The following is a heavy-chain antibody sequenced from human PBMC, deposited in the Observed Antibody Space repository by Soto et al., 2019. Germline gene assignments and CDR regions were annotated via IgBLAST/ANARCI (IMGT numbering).Heavy chain of an antibody. V-gene: IGHV3-23*01. CDR1: GFTFSSYA. CDR2: ISGSGGST. D-gene: IGHD6-13*01. Sequence: EVQLLESWGGLVQPGGSLRLSCAASGFTFSSYAMSWVRQAPGKGLEWVSAISGSGGSTYYADSVKGRFTISRDNSKNTLYLQRNSLRAEDTAVYYCAKARVGSSWSGGYYGMDVWGQGTTVTVSS. J-gene: IGHJ6*02. CDR3: AKARVGSSWSGGYYGMDV.